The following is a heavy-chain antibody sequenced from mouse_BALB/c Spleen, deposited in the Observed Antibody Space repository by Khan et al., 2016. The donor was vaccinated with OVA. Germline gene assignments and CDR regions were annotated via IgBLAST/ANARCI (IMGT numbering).Heavy chain of an antibody. D-gene: IGHD1-2*01. CDR2: ISYSTST. CDR3: ARTAMIKY. CDR1: GYSITSGYG. J-gene: IGHJ2*01. V-gene: IGHV3-2*02. Sequence: QLEESGPGLVKPSQSLSLTCTVTGYSITSGYGWNWIRQFPGNKLEWMGYISYSTSTKSNPTLKSRISITRDTSKNQFFLQLNSVTTEDTATYYCARTAMIKYWGQGTTLTVSA.